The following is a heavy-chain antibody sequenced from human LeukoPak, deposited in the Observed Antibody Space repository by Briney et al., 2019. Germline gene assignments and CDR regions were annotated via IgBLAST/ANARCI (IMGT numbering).Heavy chain of an antibody. V-gene: IGHV3-21*01. CDR3: ARGRDGYNLVDAFDI. CDR1: GFTFSNYR. D-gene: IGHD5-24*01. J-gene: IGHJ3*02. CDR2: ISSSSIYI. Sequence: GGSLRLSCAASGFTFSNYRMNWVRQAPGKGLEWVSSISSSSIYIYYADSLKGRFTISRDNAKNSLHLQMNSLRAEDTAVYYCARGRDGYNLVDAFDIWGQGIMVTVSS.